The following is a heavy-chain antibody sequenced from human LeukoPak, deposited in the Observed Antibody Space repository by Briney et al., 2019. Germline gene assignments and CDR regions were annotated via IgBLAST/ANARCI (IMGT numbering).Heavy chain of an antibody. CDR2: RNPADSDT. Sequence: GESLKISCKGSGYTFTSYWIGWVRQMPGKGLEWMGLRNPADSDTRYSPSFQGQVTISVDKSISTAYLQWSSLKASDTAMYYCARISGVRFLEWLWAFDIWGQGTMVTVSS. V-gene: IGHV5-51*01. CDR3: ARISGVRFLEWLWAFDI. CDR1: GYTFTSYW. J-gene: IGHJ3*02. D-gene: IGHD3-3*01.